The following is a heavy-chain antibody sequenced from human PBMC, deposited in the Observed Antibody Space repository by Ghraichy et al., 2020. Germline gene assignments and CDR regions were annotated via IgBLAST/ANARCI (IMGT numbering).Heavy chain of an antibody. CDR2: ISWNSGSI. CDR3: AKDTGAARRTPWFDP. CDR1: GFTFDDYA. V-gene: IGHV3-9*01. J-gene: IGHJ5*02. D-gene: IGHD6-6*01. Sequence: GGSLRLSCAASGFTFDDYAMHWVRQAPGKGLEWVSVISWNSGSIGYADSVKGRFTISRDNAKNSLYLQMNSLRAEDTALYYCAKDTGAARRTPWFDPWGQGTLVTVSS.